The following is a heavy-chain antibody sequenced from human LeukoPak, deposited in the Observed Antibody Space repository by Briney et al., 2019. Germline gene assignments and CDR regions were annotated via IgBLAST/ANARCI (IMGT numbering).Heavy chain of an antibody. CDR2: IYTSGST. D-gene: IGHD3-10*01. J-gene: IGHJ5*02. Sequence: SETLSLTCTVSGGSISSYYWSWIRQPAGRGLEWIGRIYTSGSTNYNPSLKSRVTMSVDTSKNQFSLKLSSVTAADTAAYYCARDYTLDYYGSGSYYGGVFDPWGQGTLVTVSS. V-gene: IGHV4-4*07. CDR3: ARDYTLDYYGSGSYYGGVFDP. CDR1: GGSISSYY.